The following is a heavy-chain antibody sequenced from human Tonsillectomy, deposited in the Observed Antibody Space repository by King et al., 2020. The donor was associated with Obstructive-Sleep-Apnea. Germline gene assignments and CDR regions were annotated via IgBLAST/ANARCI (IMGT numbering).Heavy chain of an antibody. CDR2: INPNSGGT. CDR3: VTVRGGDIEAPTLNPFDH. V-gene: IGHV1-2*04. Sequence: VQLVESGAEVKKPGASVKVSCKASGYTFTTEYMHWVRQAPGKGCEWRGWINPNSGGTNFVQMFKGWVIMSRDTSISTAYMELSRLTSDDTAVYYCVTVRGGDIEAPTLNPFDHWGQGTLVTVSS. J-gene: IGHJ4*02. CDR1: GYTFTTEY. D-gene: IGHD5-12*01.